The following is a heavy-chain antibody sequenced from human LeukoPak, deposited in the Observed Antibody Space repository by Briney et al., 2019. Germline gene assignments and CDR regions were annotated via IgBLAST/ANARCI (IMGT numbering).Heavy chain of an antibody. J-gene: IGHJ6*02. Sequence: PGGSLRLSCAASGFTFSSNSMSWVRQAPGKGLEWVSYISSSGSTIYYADSVKGRFTISRDNAKNSLYLQMNSLRAEDTAVYYCARYVVTRNELRYFDWPPPYYYYYGMDVWGQGTTVTVSS. CDR3: ARYVVTRNELRYFDWPPPYYYYYGMDV. D-gene: IGHD3-9*01. V-gene: IGHV3-11*01. CDR2: ISSSGSTI. CDR1: GFTFSSNS.